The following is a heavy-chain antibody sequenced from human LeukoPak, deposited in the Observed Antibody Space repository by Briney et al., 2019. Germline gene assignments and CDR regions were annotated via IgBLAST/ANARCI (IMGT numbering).Heavy chain of an antibody. V-gene: IGHV1-69*06. CDR2: VIPIFGTA. Sequence: SVKVSCKASGGTLSSYAISWVRQAPGQGLEWMGGVIPIFGTANYAQKFQGRVTITADKSTSTAYMELSSLRSEDTAVYYCARNPLSTGEVSSWYNWFDPWGPGTLVTVSS. D-gene: IGHD6-13*01. CDR1: GGTLSSYA. CDR3: ARNPLSTGEVSSWYNWFDP. J-gene: IGHJ5*02.